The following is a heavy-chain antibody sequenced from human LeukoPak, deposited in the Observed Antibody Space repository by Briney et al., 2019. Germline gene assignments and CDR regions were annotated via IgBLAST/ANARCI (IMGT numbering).Heavy chain of an antibody. Sequence: GGSLRRSCAASGFTVSSNYMSWVRQAPGKGLELVSVIYSGGSTYYADSVKGRFTISRDNSKNTLYLQMNSLRAEDTAVYYCARVPLRGSSWPNWFDPWGQGTLVTVSS. CDR1: GFTVSSNY. D-gene: IGHD6-13*01. V-gene: IGHV3-66*02. CDR3: ARVPLRGSSWPNWFDP. J-gene: IGHJ5*02. CDR2: IYSGGST.